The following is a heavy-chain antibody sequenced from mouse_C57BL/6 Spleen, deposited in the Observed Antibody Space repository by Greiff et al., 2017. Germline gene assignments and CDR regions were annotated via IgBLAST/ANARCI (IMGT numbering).Heavy chain of an antibody. CDR2: TWWDDDK. J-gene: IGHJ4*01. D-gene: IGHD2-1*01. Sequence: QVTLKVSGPGILQPSQTLSLSCSFSGFSLSTSGMGVGWIRQPSGKGLEWLAHTWWDDDKYYNPARKIRRTISKDTSKNQVFLKMANVDTADTATYYCARIKGNYEYYAMDYWGQGTSVTVSS. V-gene: IGHV8-8*01. CDR1: GFSLSTSGMG. CDR3: ARIKGNYEYYAMDY.